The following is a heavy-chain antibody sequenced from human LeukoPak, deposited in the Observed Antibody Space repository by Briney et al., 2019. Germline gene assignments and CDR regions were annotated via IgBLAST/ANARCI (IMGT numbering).Heavy chain of an antibody. D-gene: IGHD3-3*01. Sequence: GGSLRLSCAASGFIFSSYYMAWVRQAPGKGLEWVANIKQDGSEKYCLGSVKGRFTISRDNAKNSLYLQLNSLRVEDTAVYFCAGGFGFLIESWGQGTLVTVSS. J-gene: IGHJ4*02. CDR1: GFIFSSYY. CDR2: IKQDGSEK. CDR3: AGGFGFLIES. V-gene: IGHV3-7*04.